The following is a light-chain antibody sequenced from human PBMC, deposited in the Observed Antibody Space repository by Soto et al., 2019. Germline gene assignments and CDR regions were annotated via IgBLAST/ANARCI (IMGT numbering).Light chain of an antibody. Sequence: VMTQSPATLSVSPGERAILSCRASETINRNLAWYQQKPGQAPRLLIYGASTRATGIPDRFSGSGSGTEFSLTISSLQSEDFAVYYCQQYTKWPGTFGQGTKVDIK. CDR1: ETINRN. CDR3: QQYTKWPGT. V-gene: IGKV3-15*01. CDR2: GAS. J-gene: IGKJ1*01.